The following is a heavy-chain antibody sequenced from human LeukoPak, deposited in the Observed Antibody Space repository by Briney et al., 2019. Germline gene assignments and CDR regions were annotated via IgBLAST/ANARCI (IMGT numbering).Heavy chain of an antibody. CDR3: ARDSSPGYYYYGMDV. CDR2: IYYSGST. J-gene: IGHJ6*02. V-gene: IGHV4-59*01. D-gene: IGHD6-13*01. CDR1: GGSISSYY. Sequence: SETLSLTCTVSGGSISSYYWSWIRQPPGKGLEWIGYIYYSGSTNYNPSLKSRVTISVDTSKNQFSLKLSSVTAADTAVYYCARDSSPGYYYYGMDVRGQGTTVTVSS.